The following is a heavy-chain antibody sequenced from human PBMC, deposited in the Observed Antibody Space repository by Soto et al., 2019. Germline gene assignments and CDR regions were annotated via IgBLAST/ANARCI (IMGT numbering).Heavy chain of an antibody. CDR2: IYYSGST. D-gene: IGHD4-17*01. V-gene: IGHV4-59*01. J-gene: IGHJ4*02. CDR3: ERVRSTVTTGYYFDY. CDR1: GGSISSYY. Sequence: SETLSLTCTVSGGSISSYYWSWIRQPPGKGLEWIGYIYYSGSTNYNPSLKSRVTISVDTSKNQFSLKLSSVTAADTAVYYCERVRSTVTTGYYFDYWGQGTLVTVSS.